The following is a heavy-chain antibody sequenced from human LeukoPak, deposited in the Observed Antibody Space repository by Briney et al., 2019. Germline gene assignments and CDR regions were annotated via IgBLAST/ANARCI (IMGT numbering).Heavy chain of an antibody. J-gene: IGHJ4*02. CDR2: INHSGST. V-gene: IGHV4-34*01. D-gene: IGHD3-3*01. CDR1: GGSFSGYY. CDR3: ARGRRDKGGIFGVLIPRYYFDY. Sequence: TSETLSLTCAVYGGSFSGYYWSWIRQPPGKGLEWIGEINHSGSTNYNPSLKSRVTISVDTSKNQFSLKLSSVTAADTAVYYCARGRRDKGGIFGVLIPRYYFDYWGQGTLVTVSS.